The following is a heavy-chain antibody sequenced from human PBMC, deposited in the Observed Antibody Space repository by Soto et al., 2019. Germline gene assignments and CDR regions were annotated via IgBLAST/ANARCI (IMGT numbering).Heavy chain of an antibody. CDR2: IIPIFGTA. CDR3: ARDRGPLGYCSSTSCQGRWFDP. Sequence: ASVKVSWKASGGTFSSYAISWVRQAPGQGLEWMGGIIPIFGTANYAQKFQGRVTITADESTSTAYMELSSLRSEDTAVYYCARDRGPLGYCSSTSCQGRWFDPWGQGTLVTGLL. CDR1: GGTFSSYA. D-gene: IGHD2-2*01. J-gene: IGHJ5*02. V-gene: IGHV1-69*13.